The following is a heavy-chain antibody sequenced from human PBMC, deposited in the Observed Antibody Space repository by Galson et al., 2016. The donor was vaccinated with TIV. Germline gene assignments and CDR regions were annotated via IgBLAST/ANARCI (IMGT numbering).Heavy chain of an antibody. CDR3: ARMVYGDYPPRFYYDN. CDR1: GFSLNTDGMC. CDR2: IDWDDDK. Sequence: PALVKPTQTLTLTCSFSGFSLNTDGMCVNWIRQPPGKALEWLARIDWDDDKSYTSSLKTRLTISKDTSKNQVVLTMTNVDPVDTATYFCARMVYGDYPPRFYYDNWGQGILVTVSS. D-gene: IGHD4-17*01. V-gene: IGHV2-70*11. J-gene: IGHJ4*02.